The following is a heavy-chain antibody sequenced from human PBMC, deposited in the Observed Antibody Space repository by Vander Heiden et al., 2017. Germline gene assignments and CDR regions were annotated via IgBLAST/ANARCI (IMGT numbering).Heavy chain of an antibody. CDR1: GFTFSSSW. V-gene: IGHV3-74*01. Sequence: EVQLVESGGGLVQPGGSLRLSCVASGFTFSSSWIHWVRQAPGEGLVWVSRIKSDGSSTSYADSVKGRFTISRDNAKNTLYLQMNSLRAQDTAVYYCARGNDYYDSTGFYYVGAVDYWGQGILVTVSS. CDR3: ARGNDYYDSTGFYYVGAVDY. CDR2: IKSDGSST. J-gene: IGHJ4*02. D-gene: IGHD3-22*01.